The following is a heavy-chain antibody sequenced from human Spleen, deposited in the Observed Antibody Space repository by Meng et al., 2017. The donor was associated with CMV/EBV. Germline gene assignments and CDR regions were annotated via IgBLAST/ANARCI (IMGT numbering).Heavy chain of an antibody. CDR2: IIPIFATA. CDR3: ARDSVFAEYCSSTSCSNTGMDV. Sequence: SVKVSCKASGGTFSSYAISWVRQAPGQGLEWMGGIIPIFATANYAQKFQGRVTITTDESTSTAYMELSSLRSEDTAVYYCARDSVFAEYCSSTSCSNTGMDVWGQGTTVTVSS. D-gene: IGHD2-2*01. V-gene: IGHV1-69*05. CDR1: GGTFSSYA. J-gene: IGHJ6*02.